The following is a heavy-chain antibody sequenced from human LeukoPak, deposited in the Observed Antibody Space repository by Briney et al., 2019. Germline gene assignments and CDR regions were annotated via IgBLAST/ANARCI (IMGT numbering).Heavy chain of an antibody. CDR3: ARAGIAVAGVLYY. CDR1: GGTFSSYA. J-gene: IGHJ4*02. V-gene: IGHV1-69*13. D-gene: IGHD6-19*01. Sequence: SVKVSCKASGGTFSSYAISWVRQAPGQGLEWMGGIIPIFGTANYAQKFQGRVMITADESTSTAYMELSSLRSEDTAVYYCARAGIAVAGVLYYWGQGTLVTVSS. CDR2: IIPIFGTA.